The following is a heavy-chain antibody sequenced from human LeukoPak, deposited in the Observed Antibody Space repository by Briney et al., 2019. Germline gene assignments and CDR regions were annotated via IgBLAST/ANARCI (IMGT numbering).Heavy chain of an antibody. J-gene: IGHJ6*03. CDR2: ISAYNGNT. Sequence: ASVKVSCKASGYTFTSYGISWVRQAPGQGLEWMGWISAYNGNTNYAQKLQGRVTMTTDTSTSTAYMKLRSLRSDDTAVYYCAREKDYYYYMDVWGKGTTVTISS. CDR3: AREKDYYYYMDV. V-gene: IGHV1-18*01. CDR1: GYTFTSYG.